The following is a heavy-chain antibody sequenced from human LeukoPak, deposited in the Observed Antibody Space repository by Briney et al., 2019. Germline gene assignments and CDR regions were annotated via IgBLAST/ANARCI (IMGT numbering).Heavy chain of an antibody. CDR1: GYTFTSYG. J-gene: IGHJ3*02. Sequence: VASVKVSCKASGYTFTSYGISWVRQAPGQGLEWMGWISAYNGNTNYAQKLQGRVTMTTDTSTSTAYMELRSLRSDDTAVYYCARPQYYYGSGSYSDAFDIWGQGTMVTASS. CDR3: ARPQYYYGSGSYSDAFDI. CDR2: ISAYNGNT. V-gene: IGHV1-18*04. D-gene: IGHD3-10*01.